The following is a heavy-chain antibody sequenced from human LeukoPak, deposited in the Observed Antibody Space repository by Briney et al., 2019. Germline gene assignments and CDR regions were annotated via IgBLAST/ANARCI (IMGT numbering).Heavy chain of an antibody. CDR2: ISGSGGST. Sequence: GGSLRLSCAASGFTFSSYAMSWVRQAPGKGLEWVSAISGSGGSTYYADSVKGRFTISRDNSKNTPYLQMNSLRAEDTAVYYCAKTRDGGSGYYFDYWGQGTLVTVSS. V-gene: IGHV3-23*01. J-gene: IGHJ4*02. D-gene: IGHD3-10*01. CDR1: GFTFSSYA. CDR3: AKTRDGGSGYYFDY.